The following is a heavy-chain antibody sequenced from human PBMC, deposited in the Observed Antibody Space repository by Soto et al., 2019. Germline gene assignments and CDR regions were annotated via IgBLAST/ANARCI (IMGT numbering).Heavy chain of an antibody. CDR1: GGSISSDNW. J-gene: IGHJ4*02. CDR3: AGRRDGSGSLVY. D-gene: IGHD3-10*01. CDR2: IYHSGTT. Sequence: QVQLQESGPGLVEPSGTLSLTCAVSGGSISSDNWWIWVRQPPGKGLDWIGEIYHSGTTNYNPSLKSRVTISLDKSKNQFSVTLRSVTAADTGVYYCAGRRDGSGSLVYWGQGTLVTVSS. V-gene: IGHV4-4*02.